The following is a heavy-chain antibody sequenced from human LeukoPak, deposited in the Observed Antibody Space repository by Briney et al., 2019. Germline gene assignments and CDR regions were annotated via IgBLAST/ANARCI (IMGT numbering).Heavy chain of an antibody. J-gene: IGHJ4*02. CDR1: GFNFNDYG. D-gene: IGHD5-18*01. V-gene: IGHV3-33*01. CDR2: IWHDGNNK. CDR3: ARDGAYSYTY. Sequence: GGSLRLSCAASGFNFNDYGMHWVCQAPGKGLEWVAIIWHDGNNKYYADSVRGRFTISRDNSKNTLYLEMNSLRAEDTAVYYCARDGAYSYTYWGQGTLVIVSS.